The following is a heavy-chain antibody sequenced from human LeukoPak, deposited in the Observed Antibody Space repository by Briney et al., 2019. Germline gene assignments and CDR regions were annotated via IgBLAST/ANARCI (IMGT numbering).Heavy chain of an antibody. CDR1: GYTFTSYY. V-gene: IGHV1-46*01. CDR3: ARDRGYSYGHDAFDI. Sequence: ASVKVSCKASGYTFTSYYMHWVRQAPGQGLEWMGIINPSGGSTSYAQKFQGRVTMTRAMSTSTVYMELSSLRSEDTAVYYCARDRGYSYGHDAFDIWGQGTMVTVSS. CDR2: INPSGGST. D-gene: IGHD5-18*01. J-gene: IGHJ3*02.